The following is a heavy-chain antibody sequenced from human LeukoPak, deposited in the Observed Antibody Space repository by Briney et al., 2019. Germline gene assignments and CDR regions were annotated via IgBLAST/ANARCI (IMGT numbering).Heavy chain of an antibody. CDR3: AKDHGSSPGYFDY. CDR2: ISGSGGNT. J-gene: IGHJ4*02. V-gene: IGHV3-23*01. Sequence: GGSLRLSCAASGFTFSSYAMSWVRQAPGKGLEWVSAISGSGGNTYNADSVRGRFTISRDNSKNTLYLQMSSLGADDTAVYYCAKDHGSSPGYFDYWGQGTLVTVSS. CDR1: GFTFSSYA. D-gene: IGHD6-6*01.